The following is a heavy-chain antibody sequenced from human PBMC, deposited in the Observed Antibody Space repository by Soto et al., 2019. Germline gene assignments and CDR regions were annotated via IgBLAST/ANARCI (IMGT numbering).Heavy chain of an antibody. Sequence: TLSLTCTVSGGSISSGGYYWSWIRQHPGKGLEWIGYIYYSGSTYYNPSLKSRVTISVDTSKNQFSLKLSSVTAADTAVYYCARDYCTNGVCYHFDYWGQGTLVTVSS. CDR3: ARDYCTNGVCYHFDY. J-gene: IGHJ4*02. V-gene: IGHV4-31*03. D-gene: IGHD2-8*01. CDR1: GGSISSGGYY. CDR2: IYYSGST.